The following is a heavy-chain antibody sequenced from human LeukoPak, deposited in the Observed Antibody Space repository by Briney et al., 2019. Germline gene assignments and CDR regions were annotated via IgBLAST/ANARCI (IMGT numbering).Heavy chain of an antibody. D-gene: IGHD3-9*01. CDR2: ISAYNGNT. V-gene: IGHV1-18*04. J-gene: IGHJ5*02. Sequence: ASVKVSCKASGYTFTSYGISWVRQAPGQGLEWMGWISAYNGNTNYAQKLQGSVTMTTDTSTSTAYMELRSLRSDDTAVYYCARDRTSQGYYDILTGLNWFDPWGQGTLVTVSS. CDR3: ARDRTSQGYYDILTGLNWFDP. CDR1: GYTFTSYG.